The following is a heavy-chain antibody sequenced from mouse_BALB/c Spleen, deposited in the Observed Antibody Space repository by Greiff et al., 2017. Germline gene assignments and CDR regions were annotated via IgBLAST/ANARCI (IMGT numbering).Heavy chain of an antibody. Sequence: QVQLQQSGAELVRPGASVTLSCKASGYTFTDYEMHWVKQTPVHGLEWIGAIDPETGGTAYNQKFKGKATLTADKSSSTAYMELRSLTSEDSAVYYCTSPIYYYGSRDYWGQGTTLTVSS. D-gene: IGHD1-1*01. CDR2: IDPETGGT. V-gene: IGHV1-15*01. J-gene: IGHJ2*01. CDR3: TSPIYYYGSRDY. CDR1: GYTFTDYE.